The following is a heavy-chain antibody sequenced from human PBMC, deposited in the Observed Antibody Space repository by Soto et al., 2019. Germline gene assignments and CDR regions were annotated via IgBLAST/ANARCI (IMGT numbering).Heavy chain of an antibody. D-gene: IGHD6-13*01. Sequence: QVQLVQSGAEVKKPGSSVSVSCKSSRGTFTTDAISWVRQAPGQGLEWMGVIIPVFGPPTYAQKFQGRLTITADESTTTAKLELRNLRSEDTAIYYCARGGHNSGWYRTFDFWGQGTLVTVSS. CDR3: ARGGHNSGWYRTFDF. CDR2: IIPVFGPP. CDR1: RGTFTTDA. V-gene: IGHV1-69*01. J-gene: IGHJ4*02.